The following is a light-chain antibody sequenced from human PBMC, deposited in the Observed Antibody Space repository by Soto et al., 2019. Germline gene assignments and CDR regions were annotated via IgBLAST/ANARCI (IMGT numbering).Light chain of an antibody. Sequence: EIVLTQSPGTLSLSPGEGATLSCRASQSVSSSYLAWYQQKPGQAPRLLIYGASSRATGIPDRFSGSGSGTDFTLTISRLQPEDFATYYCQQSYSTPPTFGQGTKVDIK. CDR3: QQSYSTPPT. J-gene: IGKJ1*01. CDR2: GAS. V-gene: IGKV3-20*01. CDR1: QSVSSSY.